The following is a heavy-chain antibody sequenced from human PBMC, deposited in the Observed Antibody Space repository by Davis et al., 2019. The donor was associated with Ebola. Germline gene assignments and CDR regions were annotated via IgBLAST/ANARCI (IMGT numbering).Heavy chain of an antibody. V-gene: IGHV1-3*01. CDR1: GYTFTSYA. J-gene: IGHJ4*02. CDR3: ARDHYYNYYFDY. CDR2: INAGNGNT. D-gene: IGHD3-3*01. Sequence: ASVKVSCKASGYTFTSYAMHWVRQAPGQRLEWMGWINAGNGNTKYSQKFQGRVTITRDTSASTAYMELSSLRSEDTAVYYCARDHYYNYYFDYWGQGTLVTVSS.